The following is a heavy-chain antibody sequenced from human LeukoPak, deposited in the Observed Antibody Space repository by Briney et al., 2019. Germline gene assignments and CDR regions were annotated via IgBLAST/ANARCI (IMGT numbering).Heavy chain of an antibody. J-gene: IGHJ5*02. CDR2: ISAYIGNT. Sequence: ASVRVSCKASGYTFTSYGISWVRQSPGQGLEWRGWISAYIGNTNYAQKLRGRVTMTRDTSISTAYMELRRLRSDDTAVYYCARVQGRAGQFVPWGQGTLVTVSS. CDR3: ARVQGRAGQFVP. V-gene: IGHV1-18*01. D-gene: IGHD1-14*01. CDR1: GYTFTSYG.